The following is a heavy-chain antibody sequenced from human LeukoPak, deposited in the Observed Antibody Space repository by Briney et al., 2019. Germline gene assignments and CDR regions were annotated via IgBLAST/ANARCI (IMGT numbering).Heavy chain of an antibody. Sequence: ASVKVSCKASGYTFTSYDINWVRQATGQGLEWMGWMNPNSGNTGYAQKFQGRVTMTRNTSISTAYMELSSLRSEDTAVYYGARGASGGYFDWSKRYFDYWGQGTLVTVSS. V-gene: IGHV1-8*01. CDR2: MNPNSGNT. D-gene: IGHD3-9*01. J-gene: IGHJ4*02. CDR1: GYTFTSYD. CDR3: ARGASGGYFDWSKRYFDY.